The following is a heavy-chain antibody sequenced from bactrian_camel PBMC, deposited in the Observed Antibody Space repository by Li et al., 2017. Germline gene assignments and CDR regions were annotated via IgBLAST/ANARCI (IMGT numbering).Heavy chain of an antibody. J-gene: IGHJ4*01. CDR3: AAAVDGDGCWVYESWYDY. CDR2: ITSDGLT. Sequence: HVQLVESGGDSVQAGGSLKLTCVVSEYIGDKCRMGWYRRPPGKSRDLVASITSDGLTRYIDSVKGRFTISKDNANNILYLEMSGLKPEDTAIYYCAAAVDGDGCWVYESWYDYWGQGTQVTVS. CDR1: EYIGDKCR. D-gene: IGHD1*01. V-gene: IGHV3S53*01.